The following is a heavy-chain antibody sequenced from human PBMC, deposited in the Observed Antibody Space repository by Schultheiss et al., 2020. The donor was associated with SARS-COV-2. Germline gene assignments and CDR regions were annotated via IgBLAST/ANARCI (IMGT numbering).Heavy chain of an antibody. CDR1: GFTFSSYA. J-gene: IGHJ4*02. Sequence: GGSLRLSCAASGFTFSSYAMSWVRQAPGKGLEWVSGVTGSGGSTYYADSVKGRFTISRDNSKNTLYLQVNSLRVEDTAVYYCAISMGRSAPDYWGQGTLVTVSS. CDR3: AISMGRSAPDY. D-gene: IGHD3-10*01. CDR2: VTGSGGST. V-gene: IGHV3-23*01.